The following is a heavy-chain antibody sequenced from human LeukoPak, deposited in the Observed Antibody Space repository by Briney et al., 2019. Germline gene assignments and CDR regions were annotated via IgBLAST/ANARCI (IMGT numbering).Heavy chain of an antibody. CDR3: ASYTTSRYCSSTSCYRAFDI. J-gene: IGHJ3*02. D-gene: IGHD2-2*01. Sequence: SETLSLTCTVSGGSISSYYWSWIRQPPGKGLEWIGYIYYSGSTNYKPSLKSRVTISVDTSKNQFSLKLSSVTAADTAVYYCASYTTSRYCSSTSCYRAFDIWGQGTMVTVSS. V-gene: IGHV4-59*01. CDR2: IYYSGST. CDR1: GGSISSYY.